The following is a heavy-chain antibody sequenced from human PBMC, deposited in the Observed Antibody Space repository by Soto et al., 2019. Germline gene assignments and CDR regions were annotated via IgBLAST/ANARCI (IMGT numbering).Heavy chain of an antibody. V-gene: IGHV4-34*01. Sequence: QVQLQQWGAGLLKPSETLSLTCAVYGGSFSGYYWSWIRQPPGKGLEWIGEINHSGSTNYNPSLKSRVTTSVDTSKNQFSLKLSSVTAADTAVYYCARSRIVVVQAAQPRPYYFDYWGQGNLVTVSS. CDR1: GGSFSGYY. CDR2: INHSGST. D-gene: IGHD2-2*01. CDR3: ARSRIVVVQAAQPRPYYFDY. J-gene: IGHJ4*02.